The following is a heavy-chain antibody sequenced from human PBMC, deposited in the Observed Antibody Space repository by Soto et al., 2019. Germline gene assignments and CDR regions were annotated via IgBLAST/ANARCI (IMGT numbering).Heavy chain of an antibody. J-gene: IGHJ5*01. CDR1: GFSLTTRGVG. CDR3: SRIPNYYPYYWFDS. Sequence: QITLKESGPTLVKPTQTLTLTCTFSGFSLTTRGVGVGWIRQPPGKALECLALIYWDDDKRYSPSLQSRLSNSKDPSKNQVVLTMTNVAPVDTATYCCSRIPNYYPYYWFDSWGQGTLVSVSS. V-gene: IGHV2-5*02. D-gene: IGHD3-10*01. CDR2: IYWDDDK.